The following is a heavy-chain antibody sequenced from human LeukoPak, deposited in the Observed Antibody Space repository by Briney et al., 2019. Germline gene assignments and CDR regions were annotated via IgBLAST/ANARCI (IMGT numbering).Heavy chain of an antibody. CDR2: ISNSGNTL. J-gene: IGHJ6*02. V-gene: IGHV3-48*01. CDR3: ARPRTSVRGYYYGMDV. Sequence: GGSLRLSCAASGFTFSSYGMHWVRQAPGKGLEWVSYISNSGNTLYYADSVKGRFTISRDNAKNSLYLQMNSLRAEDTAVYYCARPRTSVRGYYYGMDVWGQGTTVTVSS. D-gene: IGHD2-8*01. CDR1: GFTFSSYG.